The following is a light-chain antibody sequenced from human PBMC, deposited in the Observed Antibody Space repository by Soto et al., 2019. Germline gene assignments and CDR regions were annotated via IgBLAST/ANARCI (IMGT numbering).Light chain of an antibody. Sequence: QSALTQPASVSGSPGQSITISCTGTSSDVGGYNYVSWYQQHPGKAPKLMIYDVNNRPSGVSNRFSGSKSGNTASLTISGLQAEDEADYYCSSYSSSSTPAVVFGGWTKLTVL. CDR1: SSDVGGYNY. V-gene: IGLV2-14*01. CDR3: SSYSSSSTPAVV. CDR2: DVN. J-gene: IGLJ2*01.